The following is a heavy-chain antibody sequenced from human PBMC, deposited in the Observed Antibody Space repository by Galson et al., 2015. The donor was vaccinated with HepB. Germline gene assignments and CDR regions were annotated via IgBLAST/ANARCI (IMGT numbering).Heavy chain of an antibody. V-gene: IGHV3-74*03. CDR1: GFTFSDYW. D-gene: IGHD6-19*01. CDR2: INNDGSSI. J-gene: IGHJ4*02. CDR3: ARSRVERTVAGTFDY. Sequence: SLRLSCAASGFTFSDYWMHWVRQVPGKGLIWVSRINNDGSSITYADSVKGRFTISRDNAQNTLYLQMNSLSAEDSAVYYCARSRVERTVAGTFDYWGQGILVTVSS.